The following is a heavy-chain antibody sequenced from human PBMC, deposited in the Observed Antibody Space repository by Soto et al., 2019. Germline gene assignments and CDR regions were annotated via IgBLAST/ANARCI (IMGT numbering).Heavy chain of an antibody. CDR2: IYSGGST. V-gene: IGHV3-53*02. J-gene: IGHJ3*02. D-gene: IGHD3-10*01. CDR3: ASEATPGVFDI. Sequence: EVQLVETGGGLIQPGGSRGLSCAASGFSVSSNYMSWVRQAPGKGLEWVSVIYSGGSTYYADSVNGRFTISRDNSKNTLYVQMNSLRAEDTAVYYCASEATPGVFDIWGQGTKVTVSS. CDR1: GFSVSSNY.